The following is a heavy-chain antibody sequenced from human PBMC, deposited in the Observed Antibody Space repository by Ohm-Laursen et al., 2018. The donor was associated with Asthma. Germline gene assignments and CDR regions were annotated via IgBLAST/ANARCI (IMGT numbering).Heavy chain of an antibody. CDR2: FSLDSDRI. CDR1: GFTHERYA. D-gene: IGHD3-22*01. CDR3: ARGLYYYDSSGYYYFDY. J-gene: IGHJ4*02. V-gene: IGHV3-9*01. Sequence: LSLTCAASGFTHERYAMHWVRQAPGKGLEWVSGFSLDSDRIDYADSVKGRFTISRDNSKNTLYLQMNSLRAEDTAVYYCARGLYYYDSSGYYYFDYWGQGTLVTVSS.